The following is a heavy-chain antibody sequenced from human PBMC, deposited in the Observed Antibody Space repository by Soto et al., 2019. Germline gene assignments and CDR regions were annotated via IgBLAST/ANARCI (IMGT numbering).Heavy chain of an antibody. CDR2: ISGRGGGT. V-gene: IGHV3-23*01. J-gene: IGHJ4*02. CDR3: ARESDH. Sequence: EVRLLESGGGLVQPGGSLRLSCAASGFTFSSYAMSWVRQAPGKGLEWVSTISGRGGGTYYADSMKGRFTISRDNSKNTLYLQMYSLRVEDTAVYYGARESDHWGQGTLVTVSS. CDR1: GFTFSSYA.